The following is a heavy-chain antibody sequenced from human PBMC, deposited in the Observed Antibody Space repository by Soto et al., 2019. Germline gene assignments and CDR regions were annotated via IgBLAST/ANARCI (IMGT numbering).Heavy chain of an antibody. J-gene: IGHJ3*01. CDR1: GGSVSSNSYS. V-gene: IGHV4-39*01. Sequence: SETLSLACTVSGGSVSSNSYSWGWIRQSPGKGLEWIGTIYSSENTYYNPSLLSRVTISVDTSKNEFSLRLSSVTAADTAVYYCSRLNGYCVSTNCHRSYGATRDSAGEGQGLRSFD. CDR2: IYSSENT. CDR3: SRLNGYCVSTNCHRSYGATRDSAGEGQGLRSFD. D-gene: IGHD2-2*03.